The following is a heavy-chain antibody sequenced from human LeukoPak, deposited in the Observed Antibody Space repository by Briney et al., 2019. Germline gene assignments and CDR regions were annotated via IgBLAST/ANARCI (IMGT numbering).Heavy chain of an antibody. J-gene: IGHJ4*02. CDR2: VSPSSSRI. Sequence: GGSLRLSSAASRFTPTSYGTNWVRPAPRPGPEWVSYVSPSSSRIYYADPVKGRFTISRDNSKNTLYLQMKSLRAEDTAVYYCAKGYCSSASGSQGGYWGQGTLVTVSS. V-gene: IGHV3-48*01. D-gene: IGHD2-2*01. CDR1: RFTPTSYG. CDR3: AKGYCSSASGSQGGY.